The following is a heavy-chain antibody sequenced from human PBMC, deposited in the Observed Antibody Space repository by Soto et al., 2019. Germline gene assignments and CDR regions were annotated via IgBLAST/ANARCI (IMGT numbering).Heavy chain of an antibody. CDR1: GYTFTSYY. J-gene: IGHJ4*02. CDR2: INPSGGST. D-gene: IGHD3-3*01. Sequence: QVQLVQSGAEVKKPGASVKVSCKASGYTFTSYYMHWVRQAPGQGLEWMGIINPSGGSTSYAQKFQGRVTMTRDTSTGTVYMELSSLRSEDTAVYYCARARGITIFGVAPPGYWGQGTLVTVSS. V-gene: IGHV1-46*03. CDR3: ARARGITIFGVAPPGY.